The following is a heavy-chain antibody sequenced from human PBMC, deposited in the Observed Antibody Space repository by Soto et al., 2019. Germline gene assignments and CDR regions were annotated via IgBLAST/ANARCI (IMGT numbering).Heavy chain of an antibody. CDR3: ARDWDRGGGSYLWKFDL. J-gene: IGHJ2*01. Sequence: QEQLVESGGGVVQPGRSLRLSCAASGFALTPYAMHCVRQAPGKGLEWVAIISYDGSYRSYGASVKGRFTISRDNSENSLYLQMDTLRSEDTAVYYCARDWDRGGGSYLWKFDLCGRGTLVTVSS. V-gene: IGHV3-30-3*01. D-gene: IGHD1-26*01. CDR1: GFALTPYA. CDR2: ISYDGSYR.